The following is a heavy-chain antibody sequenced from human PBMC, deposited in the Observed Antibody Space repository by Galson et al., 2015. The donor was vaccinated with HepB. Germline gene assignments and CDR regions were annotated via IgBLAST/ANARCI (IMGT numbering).Heavy chain of an antibody. CDR2: IGSSGDYT. V-gene: IGHV3-11*06. J-gene: IGHJ5*02. Sequence: LRLSCAASGITFKDYYMSWMRQAPGKGLEWVSRIGSSGDYTTYADSVKGRFTISRDNAKKSLYLQMNNLRAEDTAVYYCARDYYGSGSYGRFDPWGRGTLVTVSS. CDR3: ARDYYGSGSYGRFDP. CDR1: GITFKDYY. D-gene: IGHD3-10*01.